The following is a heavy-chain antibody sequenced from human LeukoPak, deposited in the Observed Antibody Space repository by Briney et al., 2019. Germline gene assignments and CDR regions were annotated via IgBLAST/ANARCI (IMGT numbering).Heavy chain of an antibody. CDR2: IRYDGSNK. CDR3: ARAGIQLWSFDY. J-gene: IGHJ4*02. D-gene: IGHD5-18*01. CDR1: GFTFSSYG. Sequence: GGSLRLSCAASGFTFSSYGMHWVRQAPGKGLEWVAFIRYDGSNKYYADSVKGRFTISRDNSKNTLYLQMNSLRADDTAVYYCARAGIQLWSFDYWGQGTLVTVSS. V-gene: IGHV3-30*02.